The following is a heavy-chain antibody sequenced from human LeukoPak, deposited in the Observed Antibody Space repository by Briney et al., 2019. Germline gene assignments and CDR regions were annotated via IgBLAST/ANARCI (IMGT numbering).Heavy chain of an antibody. V-gene: IGHV4-34*01. CDR2: INHSGST. Sequence: SETLSLTCAVYGGSFSGYYWSWIRQPPGKGLEWIGEINHSGSTNYNPSLKSRVTISVDTSKNQFSLKLSSVTAADTAVYYCARDRGAKVVPAAIIACWFDPWGQGTLVTVSS. CDR3: ARDRGAKVVPAAIIACWFDP. J-gene: IGHJ5*02. CDR1: GGSFSGYY. D-gene: IGHD2-2*01.